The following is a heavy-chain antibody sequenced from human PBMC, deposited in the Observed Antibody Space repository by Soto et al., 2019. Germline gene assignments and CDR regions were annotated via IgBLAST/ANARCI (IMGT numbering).Heavy chain of an antibody. J-gene: IGHJ4*02. CDR1: GFTFSSYS. D-gene: IGHD6-19*01. CDR2: ISSGSSSI. V-gene: IGHV3-21*02. Sequence: EVQLVEVGGGLVKPGGSLRLSCAASGFTFSSYSMTWVRQAPGKGLECVSSISSGSSSIYNADSVKGRFTISRDNAKNSLYLQMNSLRAEDTAVYYCARALSSLIAVPAYWGQGTLVTVSS. CDR3: ARALSSLIAVPAY.